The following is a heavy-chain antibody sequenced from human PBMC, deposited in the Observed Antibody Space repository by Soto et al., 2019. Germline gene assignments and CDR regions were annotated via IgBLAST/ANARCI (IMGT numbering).Heavy chain of an antibody. CDR1: GFTFSSYA. J-gene: IGHJ6*02. CDR2: ISSNGGST. V-gene: IGHV3-64*01. CDR3: AKRKEVYYYGMDV. Sequence: PGGSLRLSCAASGFTFSSYAMRWVRQAPGKGLEYVSAISSNGGSTYYANSVKGRFTISRDNAKNSLYLQVNSLRAEDTAVYYCAKRKEVYYYGMDVWGQGTTVTVSS.